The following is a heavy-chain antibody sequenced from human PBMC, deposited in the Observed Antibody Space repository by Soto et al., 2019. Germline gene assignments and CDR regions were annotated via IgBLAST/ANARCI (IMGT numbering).Heavy chain of an antibody. CDR3: AAQVAVAAARPDY. J-gene: IGHJ4*02. V-gene: IGHV1-69*02. Sequence: SVKVSCKASGGTFSSYTISWVRQAPGQGLEWMGRIIPILGIANYAQKFQGRVTITADKSTSTAYMELSSLRSEDTAVYYCAAQVAVAAARPDYWGQGTLVTVSS. CDR1: GGTFSSYT. D-gene: IGHD6-19*01. CDR2: IIPILGIA.